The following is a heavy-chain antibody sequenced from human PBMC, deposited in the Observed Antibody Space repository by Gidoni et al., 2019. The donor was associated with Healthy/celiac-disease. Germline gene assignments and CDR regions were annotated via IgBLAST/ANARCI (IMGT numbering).Heavy chain of an antibody. CDR2: IYYSGST. CDR3: ARTHYDFWSGYNNWFDP. Sequence: QVQLQESGPGLVKPSETLSLTCTVSGGSISSYYWSWIRQPPGKGLEWIGYIYYSGSTNYNPSLKSRVTISVDTSKNQFSLKLSSVTAADTAVYYCARTHYDFWSGYNNWFDPWGQGTLVTVSS. J-gene: IGHJ5*02. D-gene: IGHD3-3*01. V-gene: IGHV4-59*01. CDR1: GGSISSYY.